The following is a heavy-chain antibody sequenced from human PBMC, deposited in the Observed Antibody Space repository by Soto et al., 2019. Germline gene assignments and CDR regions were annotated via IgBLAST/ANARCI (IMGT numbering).Heavy chain of an antibody. CDR1: GFSLDYGRMA. Sequence: QVTLKESGPVLVKPTETLTLTCTVSGFSLDYGRMAVSWIRQPPGRALEWLAHIFSNDEKSYTTSLKSRLTISKDASKSQVVLTMTNMDPAYTATYYCARYGNGGPDYYYGMDVWGRGTTVTVSS. CDR3: ARYGNGGPDYYYGMDV. V-gene: IGHV2-26*01. J-gene: IGHJ6*02. CDR2: IFSNDEK. D-gene: IGHD3-10*01.